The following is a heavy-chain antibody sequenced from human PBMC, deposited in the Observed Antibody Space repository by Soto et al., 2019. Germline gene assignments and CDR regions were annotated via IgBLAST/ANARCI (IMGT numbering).Heavy chain of an antibody. Sequence: TLSLTCTVSGGSISSSSYYWGWIRQPPGKGLEWIGSIYYSGNTYYNPSLKSRVTISVDTAKNQFSLKLNSVTAADTAVYYCARGFTIGWYTYYFDLWGQGPLVTVSS. CDR2: IYYSGNT. V-gene: IGHV4-39*01. CDR1: GGSISSSSYY. J-gene: IGHJ4*02. CDR3: ARGFTIGWYTYYFDL. D-gene: IGHD6-19*01.